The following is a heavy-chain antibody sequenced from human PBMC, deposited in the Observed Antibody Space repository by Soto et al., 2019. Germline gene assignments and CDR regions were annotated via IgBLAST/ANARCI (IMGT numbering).Heavy chain of an antibody. CDR1: GYTFTSYG. D-gene: IGHD3-22*01. Sequence: QVQLVQSGAEVKKPGASVKVSCKASGYTFTSYGISWVRQAPGQGLEWMGWISAYNGNTNYAQKLQGRVTITTDTSTSTANMELRSLRSDDRAVYYCARSLAHPGNDYDSRERAYYFDYWGQGTLVTVSS. CDR3: ARSLAHPGNDYDSRERAYYFDY. J-gene: IGHJ4*02. CDR2: ISAYNGNT. V-gene: IGHV1-18*01.